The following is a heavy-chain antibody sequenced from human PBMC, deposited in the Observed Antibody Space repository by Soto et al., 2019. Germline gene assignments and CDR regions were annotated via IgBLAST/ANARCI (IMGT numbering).Heavy chain of an antibody. V-gene: IGHV3-23*01. CDR2: ISCCGGST. Sequence: EVQLLESGGGVVQPGGSLRLSCVASGFNFKKFAMAWVRPAPGEGLEWVSGISCCGGSTSYADSVKGRFSIARDDSKNSLSLQMNRLRVEDTAQYYCAKADGKQWMVPQLDSWGQGTLVTVS. D-gene: IGHD6-19*01. CDR3: AKADGKQWMVPQLDS. CDR1: GFNFKKFA. J-gene: IGHJ4*02.